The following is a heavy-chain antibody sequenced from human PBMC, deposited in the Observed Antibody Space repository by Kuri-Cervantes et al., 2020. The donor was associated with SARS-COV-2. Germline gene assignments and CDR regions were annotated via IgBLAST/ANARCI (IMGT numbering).Heavy chain of an antibody. J-gene: IGHJ3*01. CDR3: ARALYNSGSYYWGAFDL. CDR2: IYSGGTT. CDR1: GFTVSSNC. Sequence: GESLKISCAASGFTVSSNCMTWVRQAPGKGLEWVSVIYSGGTTYYADSVRGRFTFSRDSSNNTLHLQMNSLRAEDTAVYYCARALYNSGSYYWGAFDLWGQGTMVTVSS. V-gene: IGHV3-53*01. D-gene: IGHD3-10*01.